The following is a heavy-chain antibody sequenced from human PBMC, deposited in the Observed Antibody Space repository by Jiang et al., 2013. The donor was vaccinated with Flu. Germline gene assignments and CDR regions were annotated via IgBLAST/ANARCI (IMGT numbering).Heavy chain of an antibody. V-gene: IGHV1-18*01. Sequence: SGAEVKKPGASVKVSCKASGYTFTSYGISWVRQAPGQGLEWMGWISAYNGNTNYAQKLQGRVTMTTDTSTSTAYMELRSLRSDDTAVYYCARDPAIAVAGANWFDPGAREPWSPSPQ. D-gene: IGHD6-19*01. J-gene: IGHJ5*02. CDR2: ISAYNGNT. CDR1: GYTFTSYG. CDR3: ARDPAIAVAGANWFDP.